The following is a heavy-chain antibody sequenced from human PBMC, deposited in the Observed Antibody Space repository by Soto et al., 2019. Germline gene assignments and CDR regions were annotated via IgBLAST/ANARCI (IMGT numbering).Heavy chain of an antibody. CDR3: ARDHTRGNTDY. D-gene: IGHD2-2*02. Sequence: GASVKVSCKASGGTFSSYTISWVRQAPGQGLEWMGRIIPILGIANYAQKFQGRVTITADKSPSTAYMELSSLRSEDTAVFYCARDHTRGNTDYWGQRTLVP. CDR1: GGTFSSYT. J-gene: IGHJ4*02. V-gene: IGHV1-69*04. CDR2: IIPILGIA.